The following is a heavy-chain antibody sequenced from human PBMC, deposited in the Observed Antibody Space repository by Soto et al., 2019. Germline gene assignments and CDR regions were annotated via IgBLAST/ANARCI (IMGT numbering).Heavy chain of an antibody. V-gene: IGHV1-69*11. CDR1: GGTFSSSG. Sequence: QVHLVQSGTEVKKPGSSVKVSCKASGGTFSSSGFSWVRQAPGQGLEWMGMIVPSLDTTNYAQKFQARVTITADEVTSTAYMELRSLRSEDTAVYYCARFIIEATTGWGRPMDVWGQGTTVIVSS. CDR2: IVPSLDTT. CDR3: ARFIIEATTGWGRPMDV. J-gene: IGHJ6*02. D-gene: IGHD3-16*01.